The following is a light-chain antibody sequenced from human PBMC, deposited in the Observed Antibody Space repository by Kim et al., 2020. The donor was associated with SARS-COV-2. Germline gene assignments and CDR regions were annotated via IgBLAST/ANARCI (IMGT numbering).Light chain of an antibody. V-gene: IGKV3-20*01. Sequence: LSTGERATLTCKTRQSISSYSLALYQQKPGETPRLLNYDAATRDTGIPDRFTGSGSGTDFTLTVSRLEPEDFALYHCQHYGTSPYTFGQGTKLEI. CDR1: QSISSYS. CDR2: DAA. CDR3: QHYGTSPYT. J-gene: IGKJ2*01.